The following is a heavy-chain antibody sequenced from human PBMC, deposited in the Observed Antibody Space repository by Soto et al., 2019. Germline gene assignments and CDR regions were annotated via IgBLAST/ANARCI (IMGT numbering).Heavy chain of an antibody. D-gene: IGHD1-26*01. CDR2: ISGSGDST. CDR1: GFTFSSYA. CDR3: ARRGSGSYYDY. V-gene: IGHV3-23*01. Sequence: EVQLLESGGGLVQPGGSLRLSCAASGFTFSSYAMRWVRQAPGKGLEWVSAISGSGDSTYYVESVKGRFTVSRDNSKNSLYLQMNSLRAEDTAVYYCARRGSGSYYDYWGPGTLVTVSS. J-gene: IGHJ4*02.